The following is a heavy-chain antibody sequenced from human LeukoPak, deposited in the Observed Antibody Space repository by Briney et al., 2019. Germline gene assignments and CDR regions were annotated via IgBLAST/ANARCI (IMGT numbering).Heavy chain of an antibody. V-gene: IGHV3-30*02. CDR3: AKDFRHTWDY. Sequence: PGGSLRLSCAASGFTFSSYSMNWVRQAPGKGLEWVAFIRYDGSNKYYADSVKGRFTISRDNSKNTLYLQMNSLSAEDTAVYYCAKDFRHTWDYWGQGTLVTVSS. CDR1: GFTFSSYS. J-gene: IGHJ4*02. CDR2: IRYDGSNK.